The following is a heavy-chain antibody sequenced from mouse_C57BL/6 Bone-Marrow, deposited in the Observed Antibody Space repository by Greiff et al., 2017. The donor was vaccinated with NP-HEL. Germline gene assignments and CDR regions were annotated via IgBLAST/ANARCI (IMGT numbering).Heavy chain of an antibody. CDR2: INPNYGTT. Sequence: VHVKQSGPELVKPGASVKISCKASGYSFTDYNMNWVKQSNGKSLEWIGVINPNYGTTSYNQKFKGKATLTVDQSSSTAYMQLNSLTSEDSAVYYCAMIYYGNYVNWGQGTTLTVSS. J-gene: IGHJ2*01. D-gene: IGHD2-1*01. V-gene: IGHV1-39*01. CDR3: AMIYYGNYVN. CDR1: GYSFTDYN.